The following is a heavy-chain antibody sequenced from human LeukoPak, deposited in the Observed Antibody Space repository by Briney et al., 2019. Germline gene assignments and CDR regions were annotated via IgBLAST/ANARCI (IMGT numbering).Heavy chain of an antibody. Sequence: GGSLRLSCAASGFTFNRRGMHWVRQAPGKRLEWVAFIRYDGGENFYADFAKGRFTISRDNSKNTLSLQLNTLRAEDTALYYCAKDGDDCIDYWGPGTLVTVAS. CDR3: AKDGDDCIDY. CDR1: GFTFNRRG. D-gene: IGHD2-21*01. J-gene: IGHJ4*02. V-gene: IGHV3-30*02. CDR2: IRYDGGEN.